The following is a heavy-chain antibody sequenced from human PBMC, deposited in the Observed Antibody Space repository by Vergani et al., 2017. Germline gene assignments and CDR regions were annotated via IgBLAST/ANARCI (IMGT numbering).Heavy chain of an antibody. CDR2: ISGSGGST. J-gene: IGHJ4*02. D-gene: IGHD6-6*01. V-gene: IGHV3-23*04. CDR3: ARDMSVGSPRIAARSGFDY. CDR1: GFTFSNAW. Sequence: EVQLVESGGGLVKPGGSLRLSCAASGFTFSNAWMSWVRQAPGKGLEWVSAISGSGGSTYYADSVKGRFTISRDNSKNTLYLQMNSLRAEDTAVYYCARDMSVGSPRIAARSGFDYWGQGTLVTVSS.